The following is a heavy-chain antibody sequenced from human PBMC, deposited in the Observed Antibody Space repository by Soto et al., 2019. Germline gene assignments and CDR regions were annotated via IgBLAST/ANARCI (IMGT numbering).Heavy chain of an antibody. Sequence: GGSLRLSCAASGFTFSSYAMSWVRQAPGKGLERVSAISGSGGSTYYADSVKGRFTISRDNSKNTLYLQMNSLRAEDTAVYYCAKDGQYCSGGSCYYPHYFDYWGQGTLVTVSS. CDR1: GFTFSSYA. D-gene: IGHD2-15*01. CDR2: ISGSGGST. J-gene: IGHJ4*02. V-gene: IGHV3-23*01. CDR3: AKDGQYCSGGSCYYPHYFDY.